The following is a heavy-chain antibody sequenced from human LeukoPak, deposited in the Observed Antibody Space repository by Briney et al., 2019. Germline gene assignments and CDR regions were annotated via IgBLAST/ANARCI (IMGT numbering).Heavy chain of an antibody. Sequence: GGSLRLSCAASQFTFSDFSMTWIRQAPGEGVEGVSYISGRSSSIYHADSVQGRFTISRDNAKNSLYLQMNSLRAEDTAVYYCEKWKTAHSGYDSEDAFDIWGQGTLVTVSS. CDR3: EKWKTAHSGYDSEDAFDI. J-gene: IGHJ3*02. CDR2: ISGRSSSI. D-gene: IGHD5-12*01. V-gene: IGHV3-11*04. CDR1: QFTFSDFS.